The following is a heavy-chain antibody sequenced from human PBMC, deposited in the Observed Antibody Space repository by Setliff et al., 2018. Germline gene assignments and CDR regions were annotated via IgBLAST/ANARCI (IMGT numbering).Heavy chain of an antibody. D-gene: IGHD2-21*02. CDR3: AKCGGDHCCPLNYYQYMDV. V-gene: IGHV5-51*01. Sequence: GESLKISCKGSGYSLTSYWIGWVRQVPGKGLEWMGIIYPGDSDTRYSPSFQGQVTISADKSINTAYLQWSSLRGEDTAVYYCAKCGGDHCCPLNYYQYMDVWGKGTTVTVSS. J-gene: IGHJ6*03. CDR1: GYSLTSYW. CDR2: IYPGDSDT.